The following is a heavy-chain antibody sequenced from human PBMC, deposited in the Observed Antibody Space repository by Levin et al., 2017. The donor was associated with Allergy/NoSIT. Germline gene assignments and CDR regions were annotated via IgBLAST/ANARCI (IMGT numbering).Heavy chain of an antibody. CDR3: ARDQRVVRGAYNYDYGMDV. D-gene: IGHD3-10*01. CDR2: ISYDGSNK. CDR1: GFTFSSYA. V-gene: IGHV3-30-3*01. Sequence: LSLTCAASGFTFSSYAMHWVRQAPGKGLEWVAVISYDGSNKYYADSVKGRFTISRDNSKNTLYLQMNSLRAEDTAVYYCARDQRVVRGAYNYDYGMDVWGQGTTVTVSS. J-gene: IGHJ6*02.